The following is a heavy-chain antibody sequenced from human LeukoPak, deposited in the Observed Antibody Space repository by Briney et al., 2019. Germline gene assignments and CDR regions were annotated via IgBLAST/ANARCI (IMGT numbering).Heavy chain of an antibody. CDR2: VNPDGNT. Sequence: ASVKVSCKASGYTFTTYYMHWVRQAPGQGLEWMGQVNPDGNTKYAQKFQGRVTMTRDMSTNTLYMELSSLRSEDTAVYYCAREGTYYYDSSGYYWGQGTLVTVSS. V-gene: IGHV1-46*01. CDR1: GYTFTTYY. CDR3: AREGTYYYDSSGYY. D-gene: IGHD3-22*01. J-gene: IGHJ4*02.